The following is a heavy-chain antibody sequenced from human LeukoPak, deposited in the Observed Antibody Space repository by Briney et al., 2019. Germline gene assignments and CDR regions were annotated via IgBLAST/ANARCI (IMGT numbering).Heavy chain of an antibody. V-gene: IGHV3-9*01. CDR1: GFTFDDYA. Sequence: GGSLRLSCAASGFTFDDYAMPWVRQAPGKGLEWVSGISWNSGSIGYADSVKGRFTISRDNAKNSLYLQMNSLRAEDTALYYCAKGPRWLQFKGAFDIWGQGTMVTVSS. CDR3: AKGPRWLQFKGAFDI. J-gene: IGHJ3*02. CDR2: ISWNSGSI. D-gene: IGHD5-12*01.